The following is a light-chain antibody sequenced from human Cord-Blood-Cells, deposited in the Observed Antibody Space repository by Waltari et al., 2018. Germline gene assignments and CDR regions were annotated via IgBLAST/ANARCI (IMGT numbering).Light chain of an antibody. CDR1: SSDVGGYNY. CDR3: SSYTSSSTWV. Sequence: QSALTQPASVSGSPGQSLTISCTGTSSDVGGYNYLSWYQQHPGKAPKLMIYDVSKRPSGVSNRFSGSKSGNTASLTISGLQAEDEADYYCSSYTSSSTWVFGGGTKLTVL. CDR2: DVS. V-gene: IGLV2-14*01. J-gene: IGLJ3*02.